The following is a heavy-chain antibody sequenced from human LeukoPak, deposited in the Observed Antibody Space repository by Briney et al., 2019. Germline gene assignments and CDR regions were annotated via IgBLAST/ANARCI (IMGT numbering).Heavy chain of an antibody. Sequence: SETLSLTCAVYGGSFIDYYWTWIRQPPGKGLEWIGEMNHSGRSSYNPSLKSRATISLDPSKNQFSLKVTSVTAADTAVYYCARVSGLNNFDSWGQGNLVTVSS. V-gene: IGHV4-34*01. CDR3: ARVSGLNNFDS. J-gene: IGHJ4*02. CDR2: MNHSGRS. D-gene: IGHD1/OR15-1a*01. CDR1: GGSFIDYY.